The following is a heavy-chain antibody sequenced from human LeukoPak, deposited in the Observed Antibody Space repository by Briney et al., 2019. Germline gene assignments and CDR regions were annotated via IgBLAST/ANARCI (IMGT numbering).Heavy chain of an antibody. D-gene: IGHD6-19*01. V-gene: IGHV1-46*01. CDR1: GYTFTSYY. CDR3: AKDWVTVAVPFDC. Sequence: ASVKVSCKASGYTFTSYYMHWVRQAPGQGLEWMGIINPSGGSTSYAQKFQGRVTMTRDTSTSTVYMELSSLRSEDTAVYYCAKDWVTVAVPFDCWGQGTLVTVSS. J-gene: IGHJ4*02. CDR2: INPSGGST.